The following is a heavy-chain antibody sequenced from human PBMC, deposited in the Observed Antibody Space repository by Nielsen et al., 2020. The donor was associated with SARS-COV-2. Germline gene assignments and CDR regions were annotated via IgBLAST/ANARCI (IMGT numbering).Heavy chain of an antibody. CDR3: ARDHRPGGYGMDV. V-gene: IGHV3-21*01. J-gene: IGHJ6*02. CDR1: GFTFSTYS. D-gene: IGHD3-10*01. Sequence: LSLTCAASGFTFSTYSMNWVRQAPGKGLEWVSCISSSSAYIYYADSVKGRFTISRDNAKNSLYLQMNSLRAEDTAIYYCARDHRPGGYGMDVWGQGTTVTVSS. CDR2: ISSSSAYI.